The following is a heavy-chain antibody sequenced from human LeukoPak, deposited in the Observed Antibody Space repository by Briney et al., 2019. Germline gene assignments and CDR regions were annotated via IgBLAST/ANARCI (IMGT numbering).Heavy chain of an antibody. V-gene: IGHV3-30*02. CDR3: AKDGKYYYDSSGYYYELDY. CDR2: IRYDGSNK. J-gene: IGHJ4*02. CDR1: GFTFSSYG. Sequence: GGSLRLSCAASGFTFSSYGMHWVRQAPGKGLEWVAFIRYDGSNKYYADSVKGRFTISRDNSKNTLYLQMNSLRAEDTAVYYCAKDGKYYYDSSGYYYELDYWGQGTLVTVSS. D-gene: IGHD3-22*01.